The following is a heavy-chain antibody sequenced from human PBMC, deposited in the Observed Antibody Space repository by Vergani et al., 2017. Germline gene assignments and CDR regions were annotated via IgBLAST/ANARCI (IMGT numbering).Heavy chain of an antibody. CDR1: GFTFSSYS. CDR3: ARDLLGYCSSTSCLGHYYYYMDV. V-gene: IGHV3-21*01. D-gene: IGHD2-2*01. CDR2: ISSSSSYI. Sequence: VQLVESGGGVVQPGRSLRLSCAASGFTFSSYSMNWVRQAPGKGLEWVSSISSSSSYIYYADSVKGRFTISRDNAKNSLYLQMNSLRAEDTAVYYCARDLLGYCSSTSCLGHYYYYMDVWGKGTTVTVSS. J-gene: IGHJ6*03.